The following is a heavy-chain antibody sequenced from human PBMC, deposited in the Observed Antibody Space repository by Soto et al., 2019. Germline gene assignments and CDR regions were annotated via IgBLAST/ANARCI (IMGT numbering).Heavy chain of an antibody. CDR2: INHSGST. J-gene: IGHJ5*02. V-gene: IGHV4-34*01. D-gene: IGHD3-10*01. CDR3: ARGWGAVLLWCGATRFDP. Sequence: QVQLQQWGAGLLKPSETLSLTCAVYGGSFSGYYWSWIRQPPGKGLEWIGEINHSGSTNYNPSLMRQATTSVDPPEHQCSLEMSSVTVADTAVYYWARGWGAVLLWCGATRFDPWGQGALVTVSS. CDR1: GGSFSGYY.